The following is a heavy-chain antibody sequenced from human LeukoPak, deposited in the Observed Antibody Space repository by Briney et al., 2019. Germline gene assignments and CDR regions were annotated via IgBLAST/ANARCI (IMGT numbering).Heavy chain of an antibody. D-gene: IGHD3-10*01. J-gene: IGHJ6*03. V-gene: IGHV1-8*01. Sequence: ASVKVSCKASGYTFTSYDINWVRPATGQGLEWMGWMNPNSGNTGYAQKFQGRVTMTRNTSISTAYMELSSLRSEDTAVYYCARGTGSNYVYYYMDVWGKGTTVTVSS. CDR1: GYTFTSYD. CDR2: MNPNSGNT. CDR3: ARGTGSNYVYYYMDV.